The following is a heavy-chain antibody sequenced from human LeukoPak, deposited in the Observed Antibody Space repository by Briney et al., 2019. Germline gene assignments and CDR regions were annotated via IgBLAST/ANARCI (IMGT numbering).Heavy chain of an antibody. Sequence: SVKVSCKASGGTFPNYAINWVRQAPGQGLEWMGRIVPVLRVVYALKLQGRVTITADLSTSTSYMDLSSLRSEDTAVYYCARRTPGDPDDWGQGTLVTVSS. CDR1: GGTFPNYA. CDR2: IVPVLRVV. D-gene: IGHD4-17*01. V-gene: IGHV1-69*04. J-gene: IGHJ4*02. CDR3: ARRTPGDPDD.